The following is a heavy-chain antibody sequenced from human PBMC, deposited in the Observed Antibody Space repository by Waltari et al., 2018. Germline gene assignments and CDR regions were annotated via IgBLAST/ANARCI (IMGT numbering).Heavy chain of an antibody. CDR1: GFTFSSYS. J-gene: IGHJ4*02. CDR3: ARGGSSWYFDY. Sequence: EVQLVESGGGLVQPGGSLRLSCAASGFTFSSYSMNWVRQAPGKGLEWVSYISSSSSTIYYADSVKGRFTISRDNAKNSLYLQMNSLRAEDTAVYYCARGGSSWYFDYWGQGTLDTVSS. D-gene: IGHD6-13*01. V-gene: IGHV3-48*01. CDR2: ISSSSSTI.